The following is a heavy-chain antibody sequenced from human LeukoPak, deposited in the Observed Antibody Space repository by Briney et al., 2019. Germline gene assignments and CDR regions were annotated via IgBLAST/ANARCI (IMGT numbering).Heavy chain of an antibody. Sequence: SGGSLRLSCVGSTFIFGSYSMNWVRRAPGKGLEWVANIRQDGIEKYHVDSVKGRFTISRDNAKNSLYLQMNSLRAEDTAVYYCATGCWNCRYAMDVWGQGTTVTVSS. J-gene: IGHJ6*02. CDR3: ATGCWNCRYAMDV. V-gene: IGHV3-7*01. D-gene: IGHD2-15*01. CDR1: TFIFGSYS. CDR2: IRQDGIEK.